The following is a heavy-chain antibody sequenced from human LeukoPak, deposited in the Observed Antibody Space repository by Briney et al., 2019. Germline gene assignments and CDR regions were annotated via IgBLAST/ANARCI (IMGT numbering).Heavy chain of an antibody. V-gene: IGHV4-34*01. D-gene: IGHD3-10*01. CDR1: GGSISSYY. J-gene: IGHJ3*01. CDR3: AKESKGSESSFDL. CDR2: INHSGST. Sequence: SETLSLTCTVSGGSISSYYWSWIRQPAGKGLEWIGEINHSGSTNYNPSLKSRVTISVDTSKNQFSLKLSSVTAADTAVYYCAKESKGSESSFDLWGRGTMVKVSS.